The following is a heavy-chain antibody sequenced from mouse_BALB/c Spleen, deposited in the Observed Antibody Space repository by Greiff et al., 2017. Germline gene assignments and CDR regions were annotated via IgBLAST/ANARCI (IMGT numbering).Heavy chain of an antibody. D-gene: IGHD1-1*01. CDR1: GYTFTSYW. Sequence: VQLQQSGAELARPGASVKLSCKASGYTFTSYWMQWVKQRPGQGLEWIGAIYPGDGDTRYTQKFKGKATLTADKSSSTAYMQLSSLASEDSAVYYCARGYYGSSPSFDYWGQGTTLTVSS. CDR2: IYPGDGDT. V-gene: IGHV1-87*01. CDR3: ARGYYGSSPSFDY. J-gene: IGHJ2*01.